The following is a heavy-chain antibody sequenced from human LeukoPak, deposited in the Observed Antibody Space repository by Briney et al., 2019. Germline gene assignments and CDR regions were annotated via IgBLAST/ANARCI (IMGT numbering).Heavy chain of an antibody. CDR2: ISGSGGST. V-gene: IGHV3-23*01. Sequence: PGGSLRLSCAASGFTFSSYAMNWVRQAPGKGLERVSAISGSGGSTYYADSVKGRFTISRDNSKNTLYLQMNSLRAEDTAVYYCAKVDQELRYFDWLPIDYWGQGTLVTVSS. CDR3: AKVDQELRYFDWLPIDY. CDR1: GFTFSSYA. D-gene: IGHD3-9*01. J-gene: IGHJ4*02.